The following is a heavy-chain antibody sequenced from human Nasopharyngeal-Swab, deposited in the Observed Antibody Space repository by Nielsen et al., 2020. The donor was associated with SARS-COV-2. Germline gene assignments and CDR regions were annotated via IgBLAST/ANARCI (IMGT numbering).Heavy chain of an antibody. V-gene: IGHV3-21*01. CDR3: AKWAVTTLTFDY. J-gene: IGHJ4*02. Sequence: GESLKISCAASGFTFSNYNLNWVRQAPGKGLEWVSSISSSSTYIYYADSVKGRFTISRDNTKNSLYLQMNSLRAEDTALYYCAKWAVTTLTFDYWGQGTLVTVSS. D-gene: IGHD4-17*01. CDR2: ISSSSTYI. CDR1: GFTFSNYN.